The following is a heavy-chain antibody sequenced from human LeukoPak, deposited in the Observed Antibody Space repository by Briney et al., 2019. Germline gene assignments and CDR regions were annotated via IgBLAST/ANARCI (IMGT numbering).Heavy chain of an antibody. J-gene: IGHJ4*02. CDR1: GFTFSDYY. Sequence: GGSLRLSCAASGFTFSDYYMSWIRQAPGKGLEWVAVISYDGSNKYYADSVKGRFTISRDNSKNTVDLQMDSLRAEDTAVYYCAKEVGFGQLSFDYWGRGTLLTVSS. D-gene: IGHD3-10*01. V-gene: IGHV3-30*18. CDR3: AKEVGFGQLSFDY. CDR2: ISYDGSNK.